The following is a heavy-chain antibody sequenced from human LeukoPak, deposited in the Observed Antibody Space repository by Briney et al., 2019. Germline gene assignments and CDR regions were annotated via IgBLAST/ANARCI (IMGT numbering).Heavy chain of an antibody. Sequence: GGSLRLSCAASGFTFSSYAMSWVRQAPGKGLEWVSAISGSGGSTYYADSVKGRFTISRDNSKDTLYLQMNSLRAEDTAVYYCARDSYDILTGCFDYWGQGTLVTVSS. J-gene: IGHJ4*02. D-gene: IGHD3-9*01. CDR1: GFTFSSYA. V-gene: IGHV3-23*01. CDR2: ISGSGGST. CDR3: ARDSYDILTGCFDY.